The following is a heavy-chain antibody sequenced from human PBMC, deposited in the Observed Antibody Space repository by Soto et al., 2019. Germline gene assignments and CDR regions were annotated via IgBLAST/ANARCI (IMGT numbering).Heavy chain of an antibody. CDR3: ARDGSGSYSRGDY. Sequence: QVQLVESGGGVVQPRRSLRLSCAASGFTFSSYGMHWVRQAPGKGLEWVAVIWYDGSNKYYADSVKGRFTISRDNSKNTLYLQMNSLRAEDTAVYYCARDGSGSYSRGDYWGQGTLVTVSS. V-gene: IGHV3-33*01. J-gene: IGHJ4*02. D-gene: IGHD1-26*01. CDR1: GFTFSSYG. CDR2: IWYDGSNK.